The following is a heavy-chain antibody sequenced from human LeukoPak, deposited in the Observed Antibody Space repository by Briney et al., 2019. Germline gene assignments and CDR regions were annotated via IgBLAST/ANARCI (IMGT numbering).Heavy chain of an antibody. D-gene: IGHD3-3*01. CDR1: GGSFSGYY. CDR3: AGGLLDYDFWSGNDY. J-gene: IGHJ4*02. Sequence: PSETLSLTCAVYGGSFSGYYWSWIRQPPGKGLEWIGEINHSGSTNYNPSLKSRVTISVDTSKNQFSLKLSSVTAADTAVYYCAGGLLDYDFWSGNDYWGQGTLVTVSS. V-gene: IGHV4-34*01. CDR2: INHSGST.